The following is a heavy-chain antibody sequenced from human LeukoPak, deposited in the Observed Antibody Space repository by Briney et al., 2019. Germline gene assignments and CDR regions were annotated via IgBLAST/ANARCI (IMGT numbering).Heavy chain of an antibody. CDR3: VKSTYSGSYFPFDY. D-gene: IGHD1-26*01. V-gene: IGHV3-64D*06. CDR2: ISNNGAST. J-gene: IGHJ4*02. CDR1: GFPFSSFG. Sequence: GGSLRLSCSASGFPFSSFGMHWVRQAPGKGLEYVSTISNNGASTYYADSVRGRFTISRDNSKNMFYPQMNSLRAEDAALYYCVKSTYSGSYFPFDYWGQGTLVTVSS.